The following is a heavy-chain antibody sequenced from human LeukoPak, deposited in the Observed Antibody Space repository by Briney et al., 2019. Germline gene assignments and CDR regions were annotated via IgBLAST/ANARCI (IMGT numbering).Heavy chain of an antibody. D-gene: IGHD5-24*01. Sequence: GGSLRLSCAASGFTFTTYGMHWVRHAPGKGLVWVSRIMSDGRSTYADSVKGRFTISRDTAKDTLYLQMNSLRAEDTAVYYCARDSQFIGPLYWGQGTLVTVSS. V-gene: IGHV3-74*01. CDR1: GFTFTTYG. J-gene: IGHJ4*02. CDR3: ARDSQFIGPLY. CDR2: IMSDGRST.